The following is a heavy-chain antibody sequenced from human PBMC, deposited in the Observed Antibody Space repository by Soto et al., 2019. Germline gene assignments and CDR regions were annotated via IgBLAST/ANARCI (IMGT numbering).Heavy chain of an antibody. Sequence: QVQLVESGGGVVQPGRSLRLSCAASGFTFSSYGMNWVRQAPGKGLEWVAVIWYDGSNKYYADSVKGRFTISRDNSKNTLYLQMNSLRAEDTAVYYCARTKAVAAKTQYYFDYWGQGTLVTGSS. CDR2: IWYDGSNK. V-gene: IGHV3-33*01. CDR1: GFTFSSYG. J-gene: IGHJ4*02. D-gene: IGHD6-19*01. CDR3: ARTKAVAAKTQYYFDY.